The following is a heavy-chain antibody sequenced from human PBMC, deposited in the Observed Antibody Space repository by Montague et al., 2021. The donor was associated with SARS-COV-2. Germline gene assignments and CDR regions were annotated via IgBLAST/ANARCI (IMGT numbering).Heavy chain of an antibody. Sequence: TLSLTCSVSSGSIRSGSYHWTWIRQPAGKGLDWIGRIDTGGTTHYNPSLKSRVTISLDTSKNQFSLNLSSVTAADTAVYFCARDAGGAADGKGRYFDLWGRGTLVTVSS. CDR1: SGSIRSGSYH. J-gene: IGHJ2*01. V-gene: IGHV4-61*02. CDR2: IDTGGTT. D-gene: IGHD6-13*01. CDR3: ARDAGGAADGKGRYFDL.